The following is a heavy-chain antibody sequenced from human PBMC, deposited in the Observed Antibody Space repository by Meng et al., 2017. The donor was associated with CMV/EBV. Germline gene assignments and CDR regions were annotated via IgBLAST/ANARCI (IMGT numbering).Heavy chain of an antibody. V-gene: IGHV3-74*01. CDR3: ASMFNYDFSRGGMDV. D-gene: IGHD3-3*01. Sequence: GGSLRLSCGGSGFTVGSYWMHWVRQVPGKGLVWISRIHSDGVSADYADSVMGRFTISRDNAKNTVYLQMNNLRPEDTAVYYCASMFNYDFSRGGMDVWGLGTTVTVSS. CDR2: IHSDGVSA. J-gene: IGHJ6*02. CDR1: GFTVGSYW.